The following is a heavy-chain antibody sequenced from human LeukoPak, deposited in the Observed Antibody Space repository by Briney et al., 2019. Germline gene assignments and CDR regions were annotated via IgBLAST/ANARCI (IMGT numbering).Heavy chain of an antibody. J-gene: IGHJ6*03. V-gene: IGHV1-69*13. CDR2: ITPIFGTA. CDR3: ARGKRVATYYDFWSGYDENYYYYMDV. D-gene: IGHD3-3*01. CDR1: GGTFSSYA. Sequence: ASVKVSCKASGGTFSSYAISWVRQAPGQGLEWMGGITPIFGTANYAQKFQGRVTITADESTSTAYMELSSLRSEDTAVYYCARGKRVATYYDFWSGYDENYYYYMDVWGKGTTVTVSS.